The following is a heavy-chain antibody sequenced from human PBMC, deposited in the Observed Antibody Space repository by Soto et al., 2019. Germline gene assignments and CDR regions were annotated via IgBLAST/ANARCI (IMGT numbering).Heavy chain of an antibody. CDR1: GFTFSNYG. J-gene: IGHJ6*03. D-gene: IGHD1-1*01. CDR2: IWSDGGGK. Sequence: QVQLMESGGGVVQPDKSLRLSCAASGFTFSNYGMHWVRQAPGKGLEWVAVIWSDGGGKYYAASVKGRFSISRDNSKNTLYLQMNSLGADDTAVYYCARDRTGNHYMDVWGTGTAVTVSS. V-gene: IGHV3-33*01. CDR3: ARDRTGNHYMDV.